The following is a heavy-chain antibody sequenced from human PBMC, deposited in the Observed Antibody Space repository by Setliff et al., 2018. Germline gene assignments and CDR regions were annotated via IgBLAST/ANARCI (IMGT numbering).Heavy chain of an antibody. Sequence: LRLSCTASESTFSSFGMHWVRQAPGKGLEWVGFIRYDGSYEYYIDSVRGRFTISRDNAQKTLYLHMNNLRADDTAVFYCVPGRGSWGQGALVTVSS. D-gene: IGHD6-25*01. CDR1: ESTFSSFG. V-gene: IGHV3-33*03. CDR2: IRYDGSYE. J-gene: IGHJ5*02. CDR3: VPGRGS.